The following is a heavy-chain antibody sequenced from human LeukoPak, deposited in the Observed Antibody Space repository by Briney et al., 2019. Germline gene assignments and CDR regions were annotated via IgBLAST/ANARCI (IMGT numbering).Heavy chain of an antibody. Sequence: PGGSLRLSCGASGFTFSSYGMHWVRQAPGKGLEWMTFIRYDERKKNYADSVKGRFTISRDNSKNTLYLQMNSLRPEDTAIYYCAKDYGTRGTGGAYLDAWGQGTLVTVSS. CDR3: AKDYGTRGTGGAYLDA. J-gene: IGHJ5*02. D-gene: IGHD1-1*01. CDR2: IRYDERKK. CDR1: GFTFSSYG. V-gene: IGHV3-30*02.